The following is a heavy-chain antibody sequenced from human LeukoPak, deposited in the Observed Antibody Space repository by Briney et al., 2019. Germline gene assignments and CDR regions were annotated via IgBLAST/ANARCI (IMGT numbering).Heavy chain of an antibody. CDR1: GGSISSYY. J-gene: IGHJ4*02. D-gene: IGHD3-22*01. CDR2: IYYSGST. CDR3: ARVDYYDSSGYYGVGLGRYYFDY. V-gene: IGHV4-59*01. Sequence: PSETLSLTCTVSGGSISSYYWSWIRQPPGKGLEWIGYIYYSGSTNYNPSLKSRVTISVDTSKNQFSLKLSSVTAADTAVYYCARVDYYDSSGYYGVGLGRYYFDYWGQGTLVTVSS.